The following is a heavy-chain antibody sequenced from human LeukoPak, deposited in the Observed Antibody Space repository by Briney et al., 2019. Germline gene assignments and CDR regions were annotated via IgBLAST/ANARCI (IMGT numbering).Heavy chain of an antibody. J-gene: IGHJ6*02. CDR1: GYTFTSYG. V-gene: IGHV1-69*04. CDR2: IIPILGIA. Sequence: SVKVSCKASGYTFTSYGISWVRQAPGQGLEWMGRIIPILGIANYAQKFQGRVTITADKSTGTAYMELSSLRSEDTAVYYCARGFSEDYDILTGPDYYYGMDVWGQGTTVTVSS. CDR3: ARGFSEDYDILTGPDYYYGMDV. D-gene: IGHD3-9*01.